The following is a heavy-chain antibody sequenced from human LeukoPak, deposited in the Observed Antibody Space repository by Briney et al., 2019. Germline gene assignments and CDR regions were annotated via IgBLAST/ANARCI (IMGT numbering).Heavy chain of an antibody. CDR2: ISDIGST. CDR1: GGSIRSYY. D-gene: IGHD1-7*01. CDR3: ARLTNWNYMFH. Sequence: SETLSLTCTVSGGSIRSYYWSWIRQPPGKGLQWIGFISDIGSTNYNPSLKSRVTLSVDTSKNQFSLKLSSVTAADAAVYYCARLTNWNYMFHWGQGTLVTVSS. V-gene: IGHV4-59*08. J-gene: IGHJ4*02.